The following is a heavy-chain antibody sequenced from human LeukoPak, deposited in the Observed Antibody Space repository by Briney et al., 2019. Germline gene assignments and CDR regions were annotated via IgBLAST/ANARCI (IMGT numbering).Heavy chain of an antibody. CDR3: ARDFGDYTFDY. D-gene: IGHD4-17*01. CDR1: GGTFSSYA. Sequence: SVKVSCKSSGGTFSSYAISWVRQAPGQGLEWMGGIIPIFGTANYAQKFQGRVTITADESTSTAYTELSSLRSEDTAVYYCARDFGDYTFDYWGQGTLVTVSS. J-gene: IGHJ4*02. V-gene: IGHV1-69*13. CDR2: IIPIFGTA.